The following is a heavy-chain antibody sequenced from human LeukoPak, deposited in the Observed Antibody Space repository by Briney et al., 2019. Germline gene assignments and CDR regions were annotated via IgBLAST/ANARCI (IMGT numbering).Heavy chain of an antibody. CDR3: ARTTMIAHATNY. V-gene: IGHV4-34*01. Sequence: SETLSLTRAVYGGSFSGYYWSWIRQPPGKGLEWIGEINHSGSTNYNPSLKSRVTISVDTSKNQFSLKLSSVTAADTAVYYCARTTMIAHATNYWGQGTLVTVSS. D-gene: IGHD3-22*01. CDR1: GGSFSGYY. CDR2: INHSGST. J-gene: IGHJ4*02.